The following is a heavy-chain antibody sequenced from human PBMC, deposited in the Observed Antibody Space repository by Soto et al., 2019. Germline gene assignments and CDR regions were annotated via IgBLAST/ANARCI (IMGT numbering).Heavy chain of an antibody. J-gene: IGHJ6*02. V-gene: IGHV4-31*03. Sequence: SETLSLTCTVPGGSISSGGYYWSWIRQHPGKGLEWIGYIYYSGSTYYNPSLKSRVTISVDTSKNQFSLKLSSVTAADTAVYYCAGAARALYYSDGMDVWGQGTTVTVS. CDR2: IYYSGST. CDR1: GGSISSGGYY. D-gene: IGHD6-6*01. CDR3: AGAARALYYSDGMDV.